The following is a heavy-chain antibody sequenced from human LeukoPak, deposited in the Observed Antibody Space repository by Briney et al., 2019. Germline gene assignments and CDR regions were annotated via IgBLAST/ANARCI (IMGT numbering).Heavy chain of an antibody. CDR1: GVSIGSSSYY. CDR2: MYYSGTT. D-gene: IGHD6-6*01. Sequence: ATLSLTCTVSGVSIGSSSYYWGWIRQPPGKGLEWIGSMYYSGTTYYNPSLKSRVTLSPGTSKNQFSLKLSSVTAADTAEYYCARDIGAARPDHDAFAIWGQGTMVTVSS. CDR3: ARDIGAARPDHDAFAI. J-gene: IGHJ3*02. V-gene: IGHV4-39*07.